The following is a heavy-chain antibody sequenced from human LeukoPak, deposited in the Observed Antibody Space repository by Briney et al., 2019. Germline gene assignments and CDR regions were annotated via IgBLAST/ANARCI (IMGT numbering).Heavy chain of an antibody. CDR1: GFTFSSYG. CDR2: ISYDGSNK. J-gene: IGHJ4*02. D-gene: IGHD4-17*01. CDR3: AKGDGDYAGTDY. V-gene: IGHV3-30*18. Sequence: GRSLRLSCAASGFTFSSYGMHWVRQAPGKELEWVAVISYDGSNKYYADSVKGRFTISRDNSKNTLYLQMNSLRAEDTAVYYCAKGDGDYAGTDYWGQGTLVTVSS.